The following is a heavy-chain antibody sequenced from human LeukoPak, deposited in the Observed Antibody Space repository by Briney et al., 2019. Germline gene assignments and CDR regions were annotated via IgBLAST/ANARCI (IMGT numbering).Heavy chain of an antibody. J-gene: IGHJ4*02. CDR3: AKDTAWRTMATLYFDY. V-gene: IGHV3-43*02. CDR2: ISGDGGST. Sequence: GGSLRLSCAASGFTFDDYAMHWVRQAPGKGLEWVSLISGDGGSTYYADSVKGRSTISRDNSKNSLYLQMNSLRTEDTALYYCAKDTAWRTMATLYFDYWGQGTLVTVSS. CDR1: GFTFDDYA. D-gene: IGHD3-10*01.